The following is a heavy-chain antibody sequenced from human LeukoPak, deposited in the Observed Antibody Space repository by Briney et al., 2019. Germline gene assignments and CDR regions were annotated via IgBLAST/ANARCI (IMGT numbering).Heavy chain of an antibody. D-gene: IGHD3-22*01. CDR1: GGSINTPNYY. CDR2: IFYSGGT. V-gene: IGHV4-39*07. Sequence: SETLSLTCTVSGGSINTPNYYWGWIRQTPGKGLEWIGNIFYSGGTYYSPSLTSRVTISLDTSRNQFSLKLNSVTAADTAVYYCARGTSSSGYSWGQGTLVTVSS. CDR3: ARGTSSSGYS. J-gene: IGHJ4*02.